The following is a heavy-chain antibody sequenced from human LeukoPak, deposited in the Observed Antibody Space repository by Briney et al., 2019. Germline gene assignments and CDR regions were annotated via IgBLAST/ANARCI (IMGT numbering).Heavy chain of an antibody. CDR3: ARSGSNGINYFAY. CDR1: GFTFSSYS. D-gene: IGHD2-15*01. V-gene: IGHV3-48*02. J-gene: IGHJ4*02. CDR2: ISTSGSAI. Sequence: GSLRLSCAASGFTFSSYSVNWVRQAPGKGLEWVSYISTSGSAIYYADSVKGRFTISRDNANNSLHLQMSSLRDEDTAVYYCARSGSNGINYFAYWGQGTLVTVSS.